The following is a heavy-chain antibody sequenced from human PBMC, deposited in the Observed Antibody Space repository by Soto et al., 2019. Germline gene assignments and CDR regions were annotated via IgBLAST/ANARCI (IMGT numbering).Heavy chain of an antibody. CDR3: ARGGVPGYSSSSEGLPHPANDY. V-gene: IGHV4-34*01. J-gene: IGHJ4*02. CDR1: GGSFSGYY. D-gene: IGHD6-6*01. CDR2: INHSGST. Sequence: SETLSLTCAFYGGSFSGYYWSWIRQPPGKGLEWIGEINHSGSTNYNPSLKSRVTISVDTSKNQFSLKLSSVTAADTAVYYCARGGVPGYSSSSEGLPHPANDYWGQGTLVTVSS.